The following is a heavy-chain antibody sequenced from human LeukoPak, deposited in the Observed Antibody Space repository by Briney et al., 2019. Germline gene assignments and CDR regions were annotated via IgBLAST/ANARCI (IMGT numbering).Heavy chain of an antibody. CDR3: ASSINWGPCDY. V-gene: IGHV1-46*01. Sequence: ASVKVSCKASGYTFTSYYMHWVRQAPGQGLEWMGIINPSGGSTSYAQKFQGRVTMTRDMSTSTVYMELSSLRSEDTAVYYCASSINWGPCDYWGQGTLVTVSS. CDR2: INPSGGST. CDR1: GYTFTSYY. D-gene: IGHD7-27*01. J-gene: IGHJ4*02.